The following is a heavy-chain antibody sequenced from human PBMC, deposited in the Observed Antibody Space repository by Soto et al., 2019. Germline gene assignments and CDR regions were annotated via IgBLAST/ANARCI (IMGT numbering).Heavy chain of an antibody. CDR3: AFYYDSSGYISVSHTPLGV. V-gene: IGHV1-69*13. Sequence: SVNVSCKASGGTFSSYAISWVRQAPGQGLEWMGGIIPIFGTANYAQKFQGRVTITADESTSTSYMELSSLRSEDTAVYYCAFYYDSSGYISVSHTPLGVCGEGTTVTVAS. J-gene: IGHJ6*01. D-gene: IGHD3-22*01. CDR1: GGTFSSYA. CDR2: IIPIFGTA.